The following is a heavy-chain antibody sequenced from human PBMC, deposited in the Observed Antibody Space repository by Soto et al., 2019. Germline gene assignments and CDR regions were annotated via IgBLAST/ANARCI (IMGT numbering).Heavy chain of an antibody. D-gene: IGHD1-1*01. CDR2: INAGNGNT. CDR3: ARGWRDGYNYYFDY. CDR1: GYTFTSYA. J-gene: IGHJ4*02. Sequence: ASVKVSCKASGYTFTSYAMHWVRQAPGQRLEWMGWINAGNGNTKYSQKFQGRVTITRDTSASTAYMELSSLRSEDTAVYYCARGWRDGYNYYFDYWGQGTLVTGSS. V-gene: IGHV1-3*01.